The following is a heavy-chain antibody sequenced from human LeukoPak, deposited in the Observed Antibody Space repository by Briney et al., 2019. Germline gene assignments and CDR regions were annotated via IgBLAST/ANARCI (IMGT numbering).Heavy chain of an antibody. V-gene: IGHV3-23*01. J-gene: IGHJ3*02. CDR2: ISTDAGST. Sequence: PGGSLRLSCAASGFTFSNSGMSWVRQAPGKGLEWVSAISTDAGSTYYADSVKGRFTISGDNSKNTLYLQMNSLRAEDTAVYYCARGRGVVISAFDIWGQGTMVTVSS. CDR1: GFTFSNSG. D-gene: IGHD3-22*01. CDR3: ARGRGVVISAFDI.